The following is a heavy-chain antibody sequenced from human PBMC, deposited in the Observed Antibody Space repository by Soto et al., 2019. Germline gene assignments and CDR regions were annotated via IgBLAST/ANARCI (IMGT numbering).Heavy chain of an antibody. J-gene: IGHJ3*02. CDR1: GYTFTSYG. V-gene: IGHV1-18*04. D-gene: IGHD3-10*01. CDR3: ARAALLWFGEPPEADAFDI. CDR2: ISAYNGNT. Sequence: ASVKVSCKASGYTFTSYGISWVRRAPGQGLEWMGWISAYNGNTNYAQKLQGRVTMTTDTSTSTAYMELRSLRSDDTAVYYCARAALLWFGEPPEADAFDIWGQGTMVTVSS.